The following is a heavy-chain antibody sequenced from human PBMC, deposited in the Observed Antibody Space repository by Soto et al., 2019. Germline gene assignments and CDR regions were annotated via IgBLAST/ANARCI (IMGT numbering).Heavy chain of an antibody. CDR3: AHRRWFGPQVGFDP. CDR2: IYWDDDK. V-gene: IGHV2-5*02. D-gene: IGHD3-10*01. J-gene: IGHJ5*02. Sequence: SGPTLVNPTQTLTLTCTFSGFSLSTSGVGGGWIRQPPGKALEWLALIYWDDDKRYSPSLKSRLTITKDTSKNQVVLTMTNMDPVDTATYYCAHRRWFGPQVGFDPWGQGXLVTVYS. CDR1: GFSLSTSGVG.